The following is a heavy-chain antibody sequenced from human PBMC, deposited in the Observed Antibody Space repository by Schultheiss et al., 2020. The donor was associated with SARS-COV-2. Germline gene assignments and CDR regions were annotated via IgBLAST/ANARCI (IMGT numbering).Heavy chain of an antibody. CDR3: ARDWRGGWPYYYYYGMDV. D-gene: IGHD3-10*01. CDR2: TYYSGDT. CDR1: GDSVSSGDFY. Sequence: SQTLSLTCTVSGDSVSSGDFYCSWVRQPPGKGLEWIGYTYYSGDTHYNPSLKSRATISVDTAKNQFSLHLSSVTAADTAVYYCARDWRGGWPYYYYYGMDVWGQGTTVTVSS. J-gene: IGHJ6*02. V-gene: IGHV4-30-4*01.